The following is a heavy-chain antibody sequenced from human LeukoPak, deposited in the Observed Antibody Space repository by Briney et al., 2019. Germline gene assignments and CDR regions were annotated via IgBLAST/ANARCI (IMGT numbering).Heavy chain of an antibody. CDR3: ARHWNVAAAGTMTFDI. D-gene: IGHD6-13*01. CDR1: GGSISSYY. V-gene: IGHV4-59*08. J-gene: IGHJ3*02. Sequence: PSETLSLTCTVSGGSISSYYWSWIRQPPGKGLEWIGYIYYSGSTNYNPSLKSRVTISVDTSKNQFSLKLSSVTAADTAVYYCARHWNVAAAGTMTFDIWGQPTMVTVSS. CDR2: IYYSGST.